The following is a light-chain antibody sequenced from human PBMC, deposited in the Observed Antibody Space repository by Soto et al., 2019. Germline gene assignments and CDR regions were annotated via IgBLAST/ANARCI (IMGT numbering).Light chain of an antibody. V-gene: IGLV9-49*01. CDR1: SGYSNYK. CDR3: GADHGSGSNFVVV. Sequence: QLVLTQPPSASASLGASVTLTCTLSSGYSNYKVDWYQQRPGKGPRFVMRVGTGGIVGSKGDGIPDRFSVVGSGLNRYLTIKNIQEEDESDYHCGADHGSGSNFVVVFGGGTQLTVL. CDR2: VGTGGIVG. J-gene: IGLJ2*01.